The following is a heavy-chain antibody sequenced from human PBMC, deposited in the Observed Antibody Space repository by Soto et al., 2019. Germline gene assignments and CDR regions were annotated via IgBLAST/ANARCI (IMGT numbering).Heavy chain of an antibody. J-gene: IGHJ4*02. CDR2: IIPIFGTA. CDR3: ARVYVGANKRSSGYSYGGFDY. D-gene: IGHD5-18*01. CDR1: GGTFSSYA. Sequence: ASVKVSCKASGGTFSSYAISWVRQAPGQGLEWMGGIIPIFGTANYAQKFQGRVTITADESTSTAYMELSSLRSEDTAVYYCARVYVGANKRSSGYSYGGFDYWGQGTLVTVSS. V-gene: IGHV1-69*13.